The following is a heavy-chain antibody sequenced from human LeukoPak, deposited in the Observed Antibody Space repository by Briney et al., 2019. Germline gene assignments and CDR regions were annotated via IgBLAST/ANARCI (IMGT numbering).Heavy chain of an antibody. CDR2: ISYDGSNK. CDR3: AREDGYNRGGAFDI. V-gene: IGHV3-30*04. J-gene: IGHJ3*02. CDR1: GFTFSSYA. Sequence: PGGSLRLSCAASGFTFSSYAMHWVRQAPGKGLEWVAVISYDGSNKYYADSVKGRFTISRDNSKNTLYLQMNSLRAEDTAVYYCAREDGYNRGGAFDIWGQGTMVTVSS. D-gene: IGHD5-24*01.